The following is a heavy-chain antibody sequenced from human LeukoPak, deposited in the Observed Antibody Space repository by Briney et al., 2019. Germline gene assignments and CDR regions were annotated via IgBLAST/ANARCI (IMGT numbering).Heavy chain of an antibody. CDR2: VSAYHGNT. CDR1: RYSLPSYC. J-gene: IGHJ3*02. CDR3: ARSRSSPGRSRDRNAFDI. V-gene: IGHV1-18*01. D-gene: IGHD3-10*01. Sequence: SSDTVPCKDSRYSLPSYCIIWLRQAPPQGLEGMGWVSAYHGNTNYAHKLQGRVTMTTDTSTSTAYMELRSLRSDDTAVYYCARSRSSPGRSRDRNAFDIWGQGTMATVSS.